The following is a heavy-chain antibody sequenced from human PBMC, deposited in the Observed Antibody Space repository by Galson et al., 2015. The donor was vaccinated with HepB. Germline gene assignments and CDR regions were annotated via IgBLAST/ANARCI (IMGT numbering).Heavy chain of an antibody. Sequence: SLRLSCAASGFMFHNYWMGWVRQAPGKGLEWVANLNQDGSQTYYVDSVKGRFTISRDNAKNSVYLQMGSLRAEDTAMYYCLTANEGRSADAPGIWDQGTLVTVSS. CDR3: LTANEGRSADAPGI. CDR2: LNQDGSQT. D-gene: IGHD1-1*01. V-gene: IGHV3-7*03. J-gene: IGHJ4*02. CDR1: GFMFHNYW.